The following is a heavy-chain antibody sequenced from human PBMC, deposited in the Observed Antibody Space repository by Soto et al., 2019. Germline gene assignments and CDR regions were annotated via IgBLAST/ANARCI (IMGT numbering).Heavy chain of an antibody. D-gene: IGHD6-13*01. CDR1: GFTFSSYA. J-gene: IGHJ4*02. CDR2: ISGSGGST. V-gene: IGHV3-23*01. CDR3: AKPLYSSSWYPQGYFDY. Sequence: GGSLRLSCAASGFTFSSYAMSWVRQAPGKGLEWVSAISGSGGSTYYADSVKGRFTISRDNSENTLYLQMNSLRAEDTAVYYCAKPLYSSSWYPQGYFDYWGQGTLVTVSS.